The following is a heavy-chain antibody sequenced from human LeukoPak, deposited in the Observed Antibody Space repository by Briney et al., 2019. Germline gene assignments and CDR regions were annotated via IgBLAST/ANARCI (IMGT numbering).Heavy chain of an antibody. CDR1: GLIFSDYH. CDR2: ISPGGDEV. CDR3: SGGRDIAVAGPGGYFDY. D-gene: IGHD6-19*01. J-gene: IGHJ4*02. V-gene: IGHV3-11*01. Sequence: GGALTLSCAACGLIFSDYHRSWIRQAPGKGLEWVAYISPGGDEVYFADSVKGRFTISRDNAKNSLFLQMSSLTAEDTAVYYCSGGRDIAVAGPGGYFDYWGQGSLVTVSS.